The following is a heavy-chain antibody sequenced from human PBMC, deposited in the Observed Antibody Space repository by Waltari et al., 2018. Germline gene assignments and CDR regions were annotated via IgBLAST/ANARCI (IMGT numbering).Heavy chain of an antibody. J-gene: IGHJ6*03. CDR3: ARDTPEGGSSWYSDYYYYYMDV. CDR1: GFTFSSYW. V-gene: IGHV3-7*01. CDR2: IKQDGSEK. D-gene: IGHD6-13*01. Sequence: EVQLVESGGGLVQPGGSLRLSCAASGFTFSSYWMSWVRQAPGKGLEGVANIKQDGSEKYYVDSVKGRFTISRDNAKNSLYLQMNSLRAEDTAVYYCARDTPEGGSSWYSDYYYYYMDVWGKGTTVTVSS.